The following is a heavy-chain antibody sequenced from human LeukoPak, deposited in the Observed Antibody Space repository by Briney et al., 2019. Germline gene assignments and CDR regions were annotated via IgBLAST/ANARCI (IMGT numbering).Heavy chain of an antibody. CDR2: MYYTGST. CDR3: ASIAVASYYFDY. CDR1: GGSISSSSYY. Sequence: SETLSLTCTVSGGSISSSSYYWGWIRQPPGKGLEWIGSMYYTGSTYYNPSLKSRVTISVDTSKNQFSLKLNSVTAADTAVYYCASIAVASYYFDYWGQGTLVPVSS. D-gene: IGHD6-19*01. J-gene: IGHJ4*02. V-gene: IGHV4-39*01.